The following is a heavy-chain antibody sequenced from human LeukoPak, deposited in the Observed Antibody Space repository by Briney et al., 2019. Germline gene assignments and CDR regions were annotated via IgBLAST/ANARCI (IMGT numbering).Heavy chain of an antibody. CDR1: GGSISSYY. CDR3: GAVPAATSHILSRGYYYMDV. Sequence: SETLSLTCTVSGGSISSYYWSWIRQPAGKGLEWIGRIYTSGSTNYNPSLKSRVTMSVDTSKNQFSLKLSSVTAADTAVYYCGAVPAATSHILSRGYYYMDVWGKGTTVTVSS. V-gene: IGHV4-4*07. D-gene: IGHD2-2*01. CDR2: IYTSGST. J-gene: IGHJ6*03.